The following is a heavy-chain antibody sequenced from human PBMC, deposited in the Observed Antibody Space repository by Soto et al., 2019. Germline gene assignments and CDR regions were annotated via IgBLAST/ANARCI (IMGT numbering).Heavy chain of an antibody. J-gene: IGHJ4*02. D-gene: IGHD3-9*01. CDR3: ARVLRYRFDY. CDR1: GFTFNSYA. CDR2: ISYDGSNK. Sequence: PGGSLRLSCAASGFTFNSYAMHWVRQAPGKGLECVAVISYDGSNKYYADSVKGRFTISRDNSQNTLYLQMNSLRAEDTAVYYCARVLRYRFDYWGQGTLVTVSS. V-gene: IGHV3-30*03.